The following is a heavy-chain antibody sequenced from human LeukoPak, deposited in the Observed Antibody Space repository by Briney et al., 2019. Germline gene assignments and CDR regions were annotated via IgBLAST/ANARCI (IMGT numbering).Heavy chain of an antibody. CDR3: ARDHSSWYDHNWFDP. CDR2: ISSSSSYI. CDR1: GFTFSSYS. J-gene: IGHJ5*02. V-gene: IGHV3-21*01. D-gene: IGHD6-13*01. Sequence: GGSLRLSCAAPGFTFSSYSMNWVRQAPGKGLEWVSSISSSSSYIYYADSVKGRFTISRDNAKNSLYLQMNSLRAEDTAVYYCARDHSSWYDHNWFDPWGQGTLVTVSS.